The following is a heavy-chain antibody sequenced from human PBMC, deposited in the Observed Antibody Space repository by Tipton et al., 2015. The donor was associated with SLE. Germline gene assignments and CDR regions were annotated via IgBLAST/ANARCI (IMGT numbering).Heavy chain of an antibody. Sequence: TLSLTCIVSGDSISSSSYYWGWIRQPPGKGLEWVGTVYYTGNTFYNPSLKSRVTILVDTSKNQFSLKLSSVTAADTAVYYCARDQITVTKARAFDIWGQGTMVTVSS. D-gene: IGHD4-17*01. CDR3: ARDQITVTKARAFDI. CDR2: VYYTGNT. J-gene: IGHJ3*02. CDR1: GDSISSSSYY. V-gene: IGHV4-39*07.